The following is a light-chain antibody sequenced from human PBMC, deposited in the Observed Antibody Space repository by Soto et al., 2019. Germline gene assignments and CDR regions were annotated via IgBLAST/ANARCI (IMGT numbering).Light chain of an antibody. J-gene: IGKJ2*01. CDR1: QSISIY. V-gene: IGKV1-39*01. CDR2: AAS. CDR3: QQSHSTPYT. Sequence: DIQMTQSPSSLSASVGDRVTITCRASQSISIYLNWYQQKPGKAPKLLIFAASSLQGGVPSRFNGSGSGTDFTLTISSLQPEDFASYYCQQSHSTPYTFGQGTKLEIK.